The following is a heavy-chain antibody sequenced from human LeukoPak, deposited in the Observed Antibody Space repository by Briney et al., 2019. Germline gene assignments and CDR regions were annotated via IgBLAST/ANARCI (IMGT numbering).Heavy chain of an antibody. D-gene: IGHD3-22*01. J-gene: IGHJ4*02. V-gene: IGHV3-30*02. CDR3: ASVITMKHY. CDR1: GFTFSDYG. Sequence: GGSLRLSCAASGFTFSDYGMHWVRQVPGKGLEWVAFIRYDGNNQYYADSAKGRFTISRDNSKNTLSLQMNSLRAEDTAVYYCASVITMKHYWGQGTLVTVSS. CDR2: IRYDGNNQ.